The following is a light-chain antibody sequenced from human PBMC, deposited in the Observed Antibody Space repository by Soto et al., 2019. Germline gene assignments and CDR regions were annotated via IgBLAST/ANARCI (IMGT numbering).Light chain of an antibody. Sequence: QSALTQPASVSGSPGQSITISCTGTSSDVGGYNYVSWYQQHPGKAPKLMIYDVSNRPSGVTNRFSGSKPGNPASLTNSELQAEDEADYYCSSYTSSSTLLFGSGTKVTVL. V-gene: IGLV2-14*01. CDR1: SSDVGGYNY. CDR3: SSYTSSSTLL. J-gene: IGLJ1*01. CDR2: DVS.